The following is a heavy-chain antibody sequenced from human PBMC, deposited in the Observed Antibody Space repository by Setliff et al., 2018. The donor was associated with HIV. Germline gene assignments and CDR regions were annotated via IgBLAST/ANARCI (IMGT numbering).Heavy chain of an antibody. CDR3: ARTPPSVTTFHLSRSYYFDY. D-gene: IGHD4-4*01. V-gene: IGHV4-34*01. Sequence: SETLSLTCAVYGGSFSGYYWSWIRQPPGKGLEWIGEINHSGSTNYHPSLKSRVTISVDTSKNQFSLKLSSVTAADTAVYYCARTPPSVTTFHLSRSYYFDYWGQGTLVTVSS. CDR1: GGSFSGYY. CDR2: INHSGST. J-gene: IGHJ4*02.